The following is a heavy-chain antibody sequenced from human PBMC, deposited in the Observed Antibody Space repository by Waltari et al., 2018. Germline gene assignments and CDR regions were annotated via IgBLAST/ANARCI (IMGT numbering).Heavy chain of an antibody. V-gene: IGHV4-38-2*01. CDR3: ASKRGGASADWYFDL. CDR1: GYSISSGYY. Sequence: QVQLQESGPGLVKPSETLSLTCAVSGYSISSGYYWGWTRQPPGKGLEWIGSIYHSGSTYYNPSLKSRVTISVDTSKNQFSLKLSSVTAADTAVYYCASKRGGASADWYFDLWGRGTLVTVSS. CDR2: IYHSGST. D-gene: IGHD3-16*01. J-gene: IGHJ2*01.